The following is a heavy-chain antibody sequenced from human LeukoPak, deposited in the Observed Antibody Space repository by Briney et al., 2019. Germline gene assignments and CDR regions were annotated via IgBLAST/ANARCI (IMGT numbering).Heavy chain of an antibody. CDR2: ISRSGSTI. CDR3: ERVGTPDF. V-gene: IGHV3-11*04. Sequence: GGSLRLSCAASVFTPSDYYMSWIRPAPGKGREWVSYISRSGSTIYYADSVRGRFTISRDNVKKALYVQLNSLRAEDTAVYYCERVGTPDFWGQGTLVTVAS. CDR1: VFTPSDYY. J-gene: IGHJ4*02.